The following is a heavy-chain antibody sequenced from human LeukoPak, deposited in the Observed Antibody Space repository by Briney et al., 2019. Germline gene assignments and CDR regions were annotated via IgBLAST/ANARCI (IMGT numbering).Heavy chain of an antibody. J-gene: IGHJ4*02. Sequence: GASLRLSCAASGFAVSNYNMNWVRQAPGKGLEWVSFISESGSSIYYADSVKGRFTISRDIAKNSVYLQMNSLRDEDTAVYYCARGPSGWSDYWGQGILVIVSP. CDR3: ARGPSGWSDY. V-gene: IGHV3-48*02. D-gene: IGHD2-8*01. CDR1: GFAVSNYN. CDR2: ISESGSSI.